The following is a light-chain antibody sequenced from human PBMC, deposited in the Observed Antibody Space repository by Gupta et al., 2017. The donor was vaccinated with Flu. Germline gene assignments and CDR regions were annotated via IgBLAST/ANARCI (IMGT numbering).Light chain of an antibody. V-gene: IGLV2-11*02. J-gene: IGLJ1*01. CDR1: SNDGGGSNR. CDR2: YAP. Sequence: QSAPTQPCTVSASRRPSVTLHCTGSSNDGGGSNRVAWYQQRPGKDPKHILYYAPVRPPVVPYRFSRSKSGNTASLTISGLQADDEADYYCSSHAVKVTWVFGTGTTVTVL. CDR3: SSHAVKVTWV.